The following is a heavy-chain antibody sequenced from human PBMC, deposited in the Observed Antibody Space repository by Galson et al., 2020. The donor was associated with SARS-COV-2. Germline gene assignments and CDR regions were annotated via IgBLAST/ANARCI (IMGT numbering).Heavy chain of an antibody. V-gene: IGHV5-51*01. D-gene: IGHD3-22*01. J-gene: IGHJ2*01. CDR2: IYPGDSDT. Sequence: GESLKISCKGSGYSFTNYWIAWVRQMPGKGLEWMGIIYPGDSDTRYSPSFQGQVTISADKSTSTAHLQWSSLKASDTAMYYCARPSRPAYYFDISGYRSYWYFDLWGRGTLVTVSS. CDR3: ARPSRPAYYFDISGYRSYWYFDL. CDR1: GYSFTNYW.